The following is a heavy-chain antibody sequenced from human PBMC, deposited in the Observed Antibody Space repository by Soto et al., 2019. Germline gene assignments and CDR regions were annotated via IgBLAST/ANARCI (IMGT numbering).Heavy chain of an antibody. CDR1: GFTFSSYW. CDR2: INSDGSST. CDR3: ASGASKSSELY. Sequence: GGSLRLSCAASGFTFSSYWMHWVRQAPGKGLVWVSRINSDGSSTSYADSVKGRFTISRDNAKNTLYLQMNSLRAEDTAVYYCASGASKSSELYWGQGTLVTVSS. D-gene: IGHD1-26*01. J-gene: IGHJ4*02. V-gene: IGHV3-74*01.